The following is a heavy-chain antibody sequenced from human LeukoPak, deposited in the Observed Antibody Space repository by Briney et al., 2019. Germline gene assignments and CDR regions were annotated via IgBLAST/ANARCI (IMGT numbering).Heavy chain of an antibody. J-gene: IGHJ4*02. CDR3: ARGSIDYDFWSGYGLDY. Sequence: SETLSLTCTVSGGSISSGDYYWSWIRQPPGKGLEWIGYIYYSGSTYYNPSLKIRVTISVDTSKNQFSLKLSSVTAADTAVYYCARGSIDYDFWSGYGLDYWGQGTLVTVSS. CDR1: GGSISSGDYY. D-gene: IGHD3-3*01. V-gene: IGHV4-30-4*08. CDR2: IYYSGST.